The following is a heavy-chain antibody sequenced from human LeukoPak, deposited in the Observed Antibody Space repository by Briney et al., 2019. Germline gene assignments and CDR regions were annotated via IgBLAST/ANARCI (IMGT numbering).Heavy chain of an antibody. V-gene: IGHV3-33*01. J-gene: IGHJ4*02. CDR1: GFTFSSYG. CDR3: ARDLLARGQTGTFDY. D-gene: IGHD6-13*01. Sequence: PGGSLRLSCAASGFTFSSYGMHWVRQAPGKGLEWVAVIWYDGSNKYYADSVKGRFTISRDNSKNTLYLQMNSLRAEDTAVYYCARDLLARGQTGTFDYWGQGTLVNVSS. CDR2: IWYDGSNK.